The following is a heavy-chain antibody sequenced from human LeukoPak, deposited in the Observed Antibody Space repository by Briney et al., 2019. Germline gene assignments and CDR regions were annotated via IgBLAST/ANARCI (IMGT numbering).Heavy chain of an antibody. J-gene: IGHJ2*01. D-gene: IGHD3-3*01. CDR3: ARDFWDDFEYFDL. CDR2: INGSGSST. V-gene: IGHV3-23*01. Sequence: GGSLRLSCAASGFTFSSHAMSWVRQAPGKGLEWGSAINGSGSSTYYADSVKGRVSISRDNSKNTLYLQMNSLRVEDTALYHCARDFWDDFEYFDLWGRGTLVTVSS. CDR1: GFTFSSHA.